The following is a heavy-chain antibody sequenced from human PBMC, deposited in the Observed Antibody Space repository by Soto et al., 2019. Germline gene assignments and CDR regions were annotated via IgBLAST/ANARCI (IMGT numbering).Heavy chain of an antibody. J-gene: IGHJ6*02. Sequence: QVQLVESGGGVVQPGRSLRLSCAASGFTFSSYAMHWVRQAPGKGLEWVAVISYDGSNKYYADSVKGRFTISRDNSKNTLYLQMNSLRAEDMAVYYCARDVGATTGDYYYGMDVWGQGTTVTVSS. V-gene: IGHV3-30-3*01. CDR2: ISYDGSNK. CDR1: GFTFSSYA. D-gene: IGHD1-26*01. CDR3: ARDVGATTGDYYYGMDV.